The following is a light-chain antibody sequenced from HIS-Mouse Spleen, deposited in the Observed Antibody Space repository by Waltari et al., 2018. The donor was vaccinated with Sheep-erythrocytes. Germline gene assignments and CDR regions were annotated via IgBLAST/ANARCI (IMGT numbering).Light chain of an antibody. Sequence: QSALTQPASVSGSPGQSITISCTGTSSDVGIYNLVSWYQQHPGKAPKLMIYEGSKRPSGVSNRFAGSKSGNTASLTFSGRQAEDEADYYCCSYAGSSTWVFGGGTKLTVL. CDR1: SSDVGIYNL. CDR2: EGS. CDR3: CSYAGSSTWV. V-gene: IGLV2-23*01. J-gene: IGLJ3*02.